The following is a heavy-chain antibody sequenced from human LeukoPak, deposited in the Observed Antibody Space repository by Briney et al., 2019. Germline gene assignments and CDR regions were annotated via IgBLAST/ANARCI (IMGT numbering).Heavy chain of an antibody. CDR1: GGSISSSSYY. V-gene: IGHV4-39*01. D-gene: IGHD3-3*01. CDR3: ARLSRITIFGVVIINWFYP. Sequence: PSETLSLTCTVSGGSISSSSYYWGWLRQPPGKGLEWIGSIYYSGSTYYNPSLKSRVTISVDTSKNQFSLKLSSVTAADTAVYYCARLSRITIFGVVIINWFYPWGQGTLVTVSS. CDR2: IYYSGST. J-gene: IGHJ5*02.